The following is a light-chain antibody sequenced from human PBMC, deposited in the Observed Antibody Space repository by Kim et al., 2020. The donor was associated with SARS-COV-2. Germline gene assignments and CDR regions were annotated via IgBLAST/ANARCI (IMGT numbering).Light chain of an antibody. V-gene: IGKV3-11*01. CDR1: QSVSSY. Sequence: GGRATLSCRASQSVSSYVAWYQQKPGQAPRLLIYDASNRATGSPARFSGSGSGTDFTLTISSLEPEDFAVYYCQQRSNWPLMYTFGQGTKLEI. CDR3: QQRSNWPLMYT. J-gene: IGKJ2*01. CDR2: DAS.